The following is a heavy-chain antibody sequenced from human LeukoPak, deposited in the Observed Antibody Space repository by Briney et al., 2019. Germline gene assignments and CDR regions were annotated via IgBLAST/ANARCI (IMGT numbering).Heavy chain of an antibody. Sequence: GESLKISCKGSGYSFTSNWIGWVRQMPGKGLEWMGIIYPGDSDTRYSPSFQGQFTISADKSISTAYLQWSSLKASDTAMYYCARPLNYDYVWGSYRPPGYWGQGTLVTVSS. V-gene: IGHV5-51*01. J-gene: IGHJ4*02. D-gene: IGHD3-16*02. CDR1: GYSFTSNW. CDR3: ARPLNYDYVWGSYRPPGY. CDR2: IYPGDSDT.